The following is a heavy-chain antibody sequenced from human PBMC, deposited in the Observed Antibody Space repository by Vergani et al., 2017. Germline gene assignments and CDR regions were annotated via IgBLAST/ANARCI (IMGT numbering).Heavy chain of an antibody. Sequence: QVQLVESGGGVVQPGRSLRLSCAASGFTFSSYGMHWVRQAPGKGLEWVAVISYDGSNKYYADSVKGRFTISRDNSKNTLYLQMNSLRAEDTAVYYCAKDRLGQWLVGDWFDPWGQGTLVTVSS. D-gene: IGHD6-19*01. J-gene: IGHJ5*02. CDR3: AKDRLGQWLVGDWFDP. V-gene: IGHV3-30*18. CDR2: ISYDGSNK. CDR1: GFTFSSYG.